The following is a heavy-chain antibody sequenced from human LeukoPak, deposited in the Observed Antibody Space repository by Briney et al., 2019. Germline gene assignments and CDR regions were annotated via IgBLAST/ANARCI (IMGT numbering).Heavy chain of an antibody. D-gene: IGHD2-15*01. CDR2: INHSGST. Sequence: PSETLSLTCAVYGGSFSGYYWSWIRQPPGKGLEWIGEINHSGSTNYNPSLKSRVTISVDTSKNQFSLKLSSVTAADTAVYYCARAGGIVVVVAAEGNWFDPWGQGTLVTVSS. V-gene: IGHV4-34*01. J-gene: IGHJ5*02. CDR1: GGSFSGYY. CDR3: ARAGGIVVVVAAEGNWFDP.